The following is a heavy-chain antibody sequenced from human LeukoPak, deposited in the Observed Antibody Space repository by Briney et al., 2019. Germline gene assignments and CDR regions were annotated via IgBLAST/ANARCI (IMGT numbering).Heavy chain of an antibody. CDR1: GFIFSSYS. CDR3: ARLSWDAFDI. V-gene: IGHV3-21*01. CDR2: ISSGSNYI. Sequence: GSLRLSCAASGFIFSSYSMTWVRQAPGKGLEWVSSISSGSNYIYYADSVKGRFIISRDNAKNSLYLQMNSLRAEDTAVYYCARLSWDAFDIWGQGTVVTVSS. D-gene: IGHD2/OR15-2a*01. J-gene: IGHJ3*02.